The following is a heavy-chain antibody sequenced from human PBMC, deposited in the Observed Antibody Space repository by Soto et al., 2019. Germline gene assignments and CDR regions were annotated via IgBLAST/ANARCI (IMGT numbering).Heavy chain of an antibody. D-gene: IGHD6-13*01. CDR1: GFTFSNAW. Sequence: GGSLRLSCAASGFTFSNAWMNWVRQAPGKGLEWVSSISSSSSYIYYADSVKGRFTISRDNAKNSLYLQMNSLRAEDTAVYYCARVRSSSWYVIDAFDIWGQGTMVTVSS. J-gene: IGHJ3*02. CDR2: ISSSSSYI. V-gene: IGHV3-21*01. CDR3: ARVRSSSWYVIDAFDI.